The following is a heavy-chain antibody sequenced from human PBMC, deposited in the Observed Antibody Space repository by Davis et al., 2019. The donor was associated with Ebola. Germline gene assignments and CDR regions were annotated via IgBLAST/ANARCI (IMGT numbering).Heavy chain of an antibody. CDR3: ARDMVLSAPYYYYGMDV. D-gene: IGHD2-8*02. CDR1: GYTFTSYA. Sequence: AASVKVSCKASGYTFTSYAMNWVRQAPGQGLEWMGWINTNTGNPTYAQGFTGRFVFSLDTSVSTAYLQISSLKAEDTAVYYCARDMVLSAPYYYYGMDVWGKGTTVTVSS. J-gene: IGHJ6*04. CDR2: INTNTGNP. V-gene: IGHV7-4-1*02.